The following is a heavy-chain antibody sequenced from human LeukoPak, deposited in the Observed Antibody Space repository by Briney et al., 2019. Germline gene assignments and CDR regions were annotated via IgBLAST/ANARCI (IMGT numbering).Heavy chain of an antibody. J-gene: IGHJ6*02. CDR1: GFTFSSYA. V-gene: IGHV3-23*01. D-gene: IGHD3-10*01. CDR2: ISGGGGST. CDR3: AKRSRRLTIVRGVPREDV. Sequence: PGGSLRLSCAASGFTFSSYAMSWVRQAPGKGLEWVSAISGGGGSTYYADSVKGRFTISRDNSKNTLYLQMNSLRAEDTAVYYCAKRSRRLTIVRGVPREDVWGQGTTVTVSS.